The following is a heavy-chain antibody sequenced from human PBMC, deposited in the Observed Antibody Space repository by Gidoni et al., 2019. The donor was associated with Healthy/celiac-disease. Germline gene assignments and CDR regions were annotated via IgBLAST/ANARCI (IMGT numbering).Heavy chain of an antibody. J-gene: IGHJ4*02. V-gene: IGHV1-69*01. CDR2: SIPIFGTA. CDR1: GGTFSSYA. CDR3: ARDSPRLGELSLIDY. D-gene: IGHD3-16*02. Sequence: QVQLVQSGAEVKKPGSSVKVSCKASGGTFSSYAISWGRQAPGQGLEGMGGSIPIFGTANYEQKFQGRVTITADESTSTAYMELSSLRSEDTAVYYCARDSPRLGELSLIDYWGQGTLVTVSS.